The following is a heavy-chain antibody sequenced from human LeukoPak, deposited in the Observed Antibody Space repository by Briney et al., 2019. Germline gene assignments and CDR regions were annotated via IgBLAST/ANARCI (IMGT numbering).Heavy chain of an antibody. J-gene: IGHJ5*02. Sequence: PGGSLRLSCAASGFTFSSYSMNWVRQAPGKGLEWVSSISSSSSYIYYADSVKGRFTISRDNAKNSLYLQMNSLRAEDTAVYYCARDAVTVRGVIITPWGQGTLATVSS. V-gene: IGHV3-21*01. D-gene: IGHD3-10*01. CDR1: GFTFSSYS. CDR3: ARDAVTVRGVIITP. CDR2: ISSSSSYI.